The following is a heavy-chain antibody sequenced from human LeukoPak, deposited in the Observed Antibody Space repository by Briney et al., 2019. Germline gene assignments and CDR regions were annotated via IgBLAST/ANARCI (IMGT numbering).Heavy chain of an antibody. V-gene: IGHV3-21*01. CDR1: GFTFSSYS. CDR3: GRDGDQSSSWYVFDY. CDR2: ISLSSSYI. J-gene: IGHJ4*02. Sequence: GGSLRLSCAASGFTFSSYSMNGVPRAPGKGWEGGSSISLSSSYIHYADSAKGRFTIHRHNPKNSLYLQMNSLRAGDTAVYYCGRDGDQSSSWYVFDYWGEGTLVTVSS. D-gene: IGHD6-13*01.